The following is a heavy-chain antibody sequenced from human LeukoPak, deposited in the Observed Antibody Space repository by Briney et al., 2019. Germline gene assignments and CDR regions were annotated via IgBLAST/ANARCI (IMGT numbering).Heavy chain of an antibody. D-gene: IGHD6-19*01. CDR3: ARSEDSSGWYAAYYFDF. CDR2: MYYSGTS. J-gene: IGHJ4*02. CDR1: GGSISSRAYY. V-gene: IGHV4-39*01. Sequence: SETLSLTCTVSGGSISSRAYYWGWIRQPPGKGLEWIGNMYYSGTSYYNPSLQSRVTISVDTSKNQFSLKLSSVTAADTALYYCARSEDSSGWYAAYYFDFWGQGTLVTVSS.